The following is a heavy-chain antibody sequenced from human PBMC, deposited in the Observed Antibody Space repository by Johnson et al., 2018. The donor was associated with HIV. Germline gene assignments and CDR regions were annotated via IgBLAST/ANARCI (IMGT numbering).Heavy chain of an antibody. J-gene: IGHJ3*02. CDR2: INSDGSST. V-gene: IGHV3-74*01. D-gene: IGHD3-22*01. CDR1: AFAFSSYW. Sequence: VQLVESGGGVVQPGRSLRLSCAASAFAFSSYWMHWVRQAPGKGLVWVSRINSDGSSTSYADSVKGRFTISRDNAKNTLYLQMNSLRAEDTAVYYCAKDLSDSSGYHDAFDIWGQGTMVTVSS. CDR3: AKDLSDSSGYHDAFDI.